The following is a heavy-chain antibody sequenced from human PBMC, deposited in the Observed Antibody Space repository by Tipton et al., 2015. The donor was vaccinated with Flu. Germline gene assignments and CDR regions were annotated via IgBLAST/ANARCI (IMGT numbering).Heavy chain of an antibody. CDR1: GDSMSSFY. D-gene: IGHD3-10*01. CDR3: ARGSGSGTDVTFYF. Sequence: LRLSCTVSGDSMSSFYWTWTRQPAGKGLEWIGRMSASGSSKYKPSLKSRVTMSVDTSKNQFSLRLTSVTSADTAVYYCARGSGSGTDVTFYFWGQGTLVTVSS. J-gene: IGHJ4*02. CDR2: MSASGSS. V-gene: IGHV4-4*07.